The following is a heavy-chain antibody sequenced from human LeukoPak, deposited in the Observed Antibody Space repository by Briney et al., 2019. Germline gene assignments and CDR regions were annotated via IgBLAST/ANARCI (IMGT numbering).Heavy chain of an antibody. D-gene: IGHD2-2*01. CDR2: IYTSGST. CDR3: ARPKYCSSTSCYGMDV. J-gene: IGHJ6*02. Sequence: SETLSLTCTVSGGSISSYYWSWIRQPAGKGLEWIGRIYTSGSTNYNPSLKSRVTISVDTSKNQFSLKLSSVTAADTAVYYCARPKYCSSTSCYGMDVWGQGTTVTVSS. CDR1: GGSISSYY. V-gene: IGHV4-4*07.